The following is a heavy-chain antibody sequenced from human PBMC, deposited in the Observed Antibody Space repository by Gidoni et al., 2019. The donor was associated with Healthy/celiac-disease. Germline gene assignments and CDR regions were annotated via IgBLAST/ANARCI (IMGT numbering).Heavy chain of an antibody. CDR2: IWYDGSNK. Sequence: QVQMVESGGGVVQPGRSLRLSGAASSFTFSSYGMHWVRQAPGKGLEWWAVIWYDGSNKYYADSVKGRFTISRDNSKNTLYLQMNSLRAEDTAVYYCARERWELLRIFDAFDIWGQGTMVTVSS. CDR1: SFTFSSYG. V-gene: IGHV3-33*01. CDR3: ARERWELLRIFDAFDI. J-gene: IGHJ3*02. D-gene: IGHD1-26*01.